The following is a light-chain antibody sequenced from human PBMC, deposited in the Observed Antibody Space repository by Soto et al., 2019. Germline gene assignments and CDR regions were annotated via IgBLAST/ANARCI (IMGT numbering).Light chain of an antibody. Sequence: IEIPQFPAALSESPGARVIVSCRASQSISTYVAWYQQKPGEAPRLLIYDASSWAVDIPGRFSGSVSGTEFTLTISSLQSEDFAIYYCQQYNTWPSTFGQGTQLEIK. CDR2: DAS. CDR3: QQYNTWPST. V-gene: IGKV3D-15*01. J-gene: IGKJ5*01. CDR1: QSISTY.